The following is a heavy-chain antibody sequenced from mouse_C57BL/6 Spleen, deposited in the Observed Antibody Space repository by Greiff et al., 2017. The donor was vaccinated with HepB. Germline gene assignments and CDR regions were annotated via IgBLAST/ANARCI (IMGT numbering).Heavy chain of an antibody. CDR2: INPNNGGT. D-gene: IGHD2-5*01. Sequence: EVQLQQSGPELVKPGASVKIPCKASGYTFTDYNMDWVKQSHGKSLEWIGDINPNNGGTIYNQKFKGKATLTVDKSSSTAYMELRSLTSEDTAVYYCARRHYSNYVEDFDYWGQGTTLTVSS. J-gene: IGHJ2*01. V-gene: IGHV1-18*01. CDR1: GYTFTDYN. CDR3: ARRHYSNYVEDFDY.